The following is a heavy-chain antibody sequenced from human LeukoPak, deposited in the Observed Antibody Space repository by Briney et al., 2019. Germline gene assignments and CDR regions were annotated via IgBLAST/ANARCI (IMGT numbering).Heavy chain of an antibody. J-gene: IGHJ5*02. CDR3: AREVKLDCSGGSCYFAGWFDP. D-gene: IGHD2-15*01. CDR1: GGTFSSYA. V-gene: IGHV1-69*06. CDR2: IIPIFGTA. Sequence: SVKVSCKASGGTFSSYAISWARQAPGQGLEWMGGIIPIFGTANYAQKFQGRVAITADKSTSTAYMELSSLRSEDTAVYYCAREVKLDCSGGSCYFAGWFDPWGQGTLVTVSS.